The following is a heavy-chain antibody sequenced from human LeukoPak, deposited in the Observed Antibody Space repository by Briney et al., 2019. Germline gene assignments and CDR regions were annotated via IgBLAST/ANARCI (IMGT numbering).Heavy chain of an antibody. J-gene: IGHJ4*02. Sequence: SETLSLTCAVSGYSISSGYYWGWIRQPPGKGLEWIGSIYHSGSTYYNPSLKSRVTISVDTSKNQFSLKLSSVTAADTAVYYCARATQGFGELLMLNYWGQGTLVTVSS. D-gene: IGHD3-10*01. CDR1: GYSISSGYY. CDR3: ARATQGFGELLMLNY. CDR2: IYHSGST. V-gene: IGHV4-38-2*01.